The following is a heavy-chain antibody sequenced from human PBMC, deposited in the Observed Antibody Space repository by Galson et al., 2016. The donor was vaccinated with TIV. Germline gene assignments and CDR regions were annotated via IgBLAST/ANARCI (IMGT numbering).Heavy chain of an antibody. CDR1: GYKFNSFW. Sequence: SGAEVKKPGESLKISCKGSGYKFNSFWIAWVRQMPGKGLEWIGYIFYSGSTNYNPSLKSRLTISLDTSKNQFSLKLSSVTAADTAVYYCARHQPGYSSRFYPPRGGMDVWGQGTAVTVSS. CDR2: IFYSGST. J-gene: IGHJ6*02. D-gene: IGHD6-13*01. V-gene: IGHV4-59*08. CDR3: ARHQPGYSSRFYPPRGGMDV.